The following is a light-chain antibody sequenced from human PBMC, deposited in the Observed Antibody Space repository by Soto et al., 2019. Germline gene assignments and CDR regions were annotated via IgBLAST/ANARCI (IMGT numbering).Light chain of an antibody. Sequence: IQLTQSPSSLSASVGDRVTLTCRASQSINIYLNWYQQKPGKAPTLLIYAASSLQSGVPSRFSGGGSRTDFILTISSLQTEDFATYYCQQSYRSPYTFGQGTKLEI. CDR1: QSINIY. CDR3: QQSYRSPYT. V-gene: IGKV1-39*01. J-gene: IGKJ2*01. CDR2: AAS.